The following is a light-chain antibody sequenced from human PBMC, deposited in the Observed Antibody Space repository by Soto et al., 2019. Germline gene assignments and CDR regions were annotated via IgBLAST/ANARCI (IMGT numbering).Light chain of an antibody. V-gene: IGKV1-5*03. CDR3: QQYNSYST. CDR1: QGVSTW. Sequence: DIQMTQSPSTLSASVGDRVTITCRASQGVSTWLAWYQQKPGKAPKLLIYKASSLESGVPSRFSGSGSGTEFTLTISSLQPDDVATYYCQQYNSYSTFGQGIKVEIK. CDR2: KAS. J-gene: IGKJ1*01.